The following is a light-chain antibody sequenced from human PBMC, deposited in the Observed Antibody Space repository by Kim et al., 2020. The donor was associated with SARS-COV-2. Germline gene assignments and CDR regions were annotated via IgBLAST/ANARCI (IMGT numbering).Light chain of an antibody. Sequence: GQKVPLSCSGSSSNTGNNYVSWYQQLPGTAPKLLIYDNDKRPSGIPDRFSGSKSGTSATLAITGLQTGDEADYYCGTWDNGLSVWVFGGGTQLTVL. CDR1: SSNTGNNY. CDR2: DND. V-gene: IGLV1-51*01. J-gene: IGLJ3*02. CDR3: GTWDNGLSVWV.